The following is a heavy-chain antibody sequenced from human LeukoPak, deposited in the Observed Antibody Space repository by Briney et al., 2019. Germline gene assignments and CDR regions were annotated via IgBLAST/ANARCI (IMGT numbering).Heavy chain of an antibody. Sequence: SVKVSCKASGGTFRRYAISWVRQAPGQGLEWMGGIIPMFGTANYAQKLQGRVTITADESTSTVYMELRSLRSEDTAVYYCARVSGYSYQGPFDYWGQGTLVTVSP. CDR2: IIPMFGTA. V-gene: IGHV1-69*13. J-gene: IGHJ4*02. CDR1: GGTFRRYA. D-gene: IGHD5-18*01. CDR3: ARVSGYSYQGPFDY.